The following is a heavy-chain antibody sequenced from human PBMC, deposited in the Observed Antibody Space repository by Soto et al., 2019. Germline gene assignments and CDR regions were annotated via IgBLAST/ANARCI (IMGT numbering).Heavy chain of an antibody. CDR1: GGSISSYY. Sequence: PSETLSLTCTVSGGSISSYYWSWILQPPGKGLEWIGYIYYSGSTNYNPSLKSRVTISVDTSKNQFSLKLSSVTAADTAVYYCARRYGASFDYWGQGTLVTVSS. D-gene: IGHD4-17*01. CDR3: ARRYGASFDY. V-gene: IGHV4-59*01. J-gene: IGHJ4*02. CDR2: IYYSGST.